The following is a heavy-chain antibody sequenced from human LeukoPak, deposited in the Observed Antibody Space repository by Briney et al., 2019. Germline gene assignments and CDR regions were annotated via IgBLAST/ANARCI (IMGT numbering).Heavy chain of an antibody. D-gene: IGHD1-26*01. CDR1: GFTVSSNY. J-gene: IGHJ4*02. V-gene: IGHV3-66*01. Sequence: GGSLRLSCAASGFTVSSNYMSWVRQAPGKGLEWVSVIYRGGSTYYADSVKGRFTISRDNSKNTLYLQMDNLRAEDTAVYYCAMATWVGGLDYWGQGTLVTVSS. CDR2: IYRGGST. CDR3: AMATWVGGLDY.